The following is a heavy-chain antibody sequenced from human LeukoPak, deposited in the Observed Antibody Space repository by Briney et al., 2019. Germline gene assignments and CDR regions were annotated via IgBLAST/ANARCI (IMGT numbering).Heavy chain of an antibody. V-gene: IGHV1-2*02. J-gene: IGHJ6*03. D-gene: IGHD6-19*01. CDR2: INPNSGGT. CDR1: GYTFTGYY. Sequence: ASVKVSCKASGYTFTGYYMHWVRQAPGQGLEWMGWINPNSGGTNYAQKFQGRVTMTRDTSISTAYMELSRLRSDDTAVYYCARCGGPGSMKQWLVQLSWYYYYYMDVWGKGTTVTVSS. CDR3: ARCGGPGSMKQWLVQLSWYYYYYMDV.